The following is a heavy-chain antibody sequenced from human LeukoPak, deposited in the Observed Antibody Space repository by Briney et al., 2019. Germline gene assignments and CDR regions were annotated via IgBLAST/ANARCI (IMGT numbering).Heavy chain of an antibody. D-gene: IGHD6-19*01. V-gene: IGHV3-30*02. J-gene: IGHJ4*02. Sequence: PGGSLRLSCAASGFSFSDFGMTWVRQVPGKGLEWVAFIWSDGGNKFYADSVKGRFTISRDNSKNTLYLQMNSLRTEDTAVYYCAKDRHSRYISGWPLRYWSQGTLVTVSS. CDR2: IWSDGGNK. CDR1: GFSFSDFG. CDR3: AKDRHSRYISGWPLRY.